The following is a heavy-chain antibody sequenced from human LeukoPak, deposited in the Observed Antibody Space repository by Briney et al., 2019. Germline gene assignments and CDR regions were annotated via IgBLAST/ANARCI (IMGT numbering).Heavy chain of an antibody. Sequence: GGSLRLSCAASGFTFSSYSMNWVRQAPGKGLEWVSSISSSSSYIYYADPVKGRFTISRDNAKNSLYLQMNSLRAEDTAVYYCAREENYYDSSGRRDYWGQGTLVTVSS. J-gene: IGHJ4*02. D-gene: IGHD3-22*01. CDR3: AREENYYDSSGRRDY. CDR2: ISSSSSYI. V-gene: IGHV3-21*01. CDR1: GFTFSSYS.